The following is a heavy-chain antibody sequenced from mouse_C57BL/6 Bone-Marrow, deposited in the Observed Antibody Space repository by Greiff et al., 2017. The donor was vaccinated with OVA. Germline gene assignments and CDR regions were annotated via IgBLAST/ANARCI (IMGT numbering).Heavy chain of an antibody. CDR1: GYTFTSYW. CDR3: AALGREGDY. CDR2: IDPSDSET. Sequence: QVHVKQPGAELVRPGSSVKLSCKASGYTFTSYWMHWVKQRPIQGLEWIGNIDPSDSETHYNQKFKDKATLTVDKSSSTAYMQLSSLTSEDSAVYYCAALGREGDYWGQGTSVTVSS. J-gene: IGHJ4*01. V-gene: IGHV1-52*01. D-gene: IGHD4-1*01.